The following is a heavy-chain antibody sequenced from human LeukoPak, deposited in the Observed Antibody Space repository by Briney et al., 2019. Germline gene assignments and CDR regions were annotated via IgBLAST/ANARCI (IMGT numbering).Heavy chain of an antibody. CDR1: GYTFTGYY. V-gene: IGHV1-2*06. CDR2: INPKSGGT. J-gene: IGHJ5*02. Sequence: SXXVSCKASGYTFTGYYMHWVRQAPGQGLEWMGRINPKSGGTNYAQKFQGRVTMTRDTSISTAYMELSRLRSDYTAVYYCARGNFRRITMVRGNLVLDPWGQGTLVTVSS. D-gene: IGHD3-10*01. CDR3: ARGNFRRITMVRGNLVLDP.